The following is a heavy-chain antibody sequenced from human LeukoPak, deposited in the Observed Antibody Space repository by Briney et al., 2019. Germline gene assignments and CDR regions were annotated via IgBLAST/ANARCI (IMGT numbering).Heavy chain of an antibody. D-gene: IGHD6-19*01. J-gene: IGHJ6*03. Sequence: ASVKVSCKASGYTFTSYGISWVRQAPGQGLEWMGWISAYNGNTNYAQKLQGRVTMTTDTSTSTAYMELRSLRSDDTAVYYCARADLIAVAGTPGWYYYYMDVWGKGTTVTVSS. CDR2: ISAYNGNT. V-gene: IGHV1-18*01. CDR3: ARADLIAVAGTPGWYYYYMDV. CDR1: GYTFTSYG.